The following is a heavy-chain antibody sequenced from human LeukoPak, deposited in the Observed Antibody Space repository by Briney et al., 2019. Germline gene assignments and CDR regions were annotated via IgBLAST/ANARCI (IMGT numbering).Heavy chain of an antibody. J-gene: IGHJ4*02. CDR2: IYQTGST. V-gene: IGHV4-38-2*02. CDR1: GYSISSDNY. CDR3: ARDVSITLIRGVTFDY. Sequence: SETPSLTCTVSGYSISSDNYWGWIRQPPGKGLEWIGNIYQTGSTYYNPSLTSRVTISIDMSKNQFSLKLSSVTAADTAVYYCARDVSITLIRGVTFDYWGQGALVTVSS. D-gene: IGHD3-10*01.